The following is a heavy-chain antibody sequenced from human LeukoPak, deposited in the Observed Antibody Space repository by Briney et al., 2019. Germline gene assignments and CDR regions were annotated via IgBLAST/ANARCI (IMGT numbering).Heavy chain of an antibody. V-gene: IGHV4-34*01. CDR1: GGSFSGYY. CDR3: VRYVRARPLSYFDF. J-gene: IGHJ4*02. D-gene: IGHD3-10*02. CDR2: INHSGST. Sequence: PSETLSLTCAVYGGSFSGYYWSWIRQPPGKGLEWIGEINHSGSTNYNPSLKSRVTISVDTSKNQFSLRLTSVTAADTAFYFCVRYVRARPLSYFDFWGQGPLVTVSS.